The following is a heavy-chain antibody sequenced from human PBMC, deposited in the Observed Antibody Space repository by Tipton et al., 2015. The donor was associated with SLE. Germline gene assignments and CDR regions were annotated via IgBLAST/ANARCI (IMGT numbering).Heavy chain of an antibody. D-gene: IGHD3-22*01. V-gene: IGHV3-11*04. Sequence: GSLRLSCAASGFTFSDYYMSWIRQAPGKGLEWVSYISSSGSTIYYADSVKGRFTISRDNAKNSLYLQMNSLRAEDTAVYYCAGALDYYDSSGYYYNYWGQGTLVTVSS. CDR3: AGALDYYDSSGYYYNY. CDR1: GFTFSDYY. J-gene: IGHJ4*02. CDR2: ISSSGSTI.